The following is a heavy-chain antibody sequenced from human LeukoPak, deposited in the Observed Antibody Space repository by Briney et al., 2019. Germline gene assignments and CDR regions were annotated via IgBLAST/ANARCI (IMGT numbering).Heavy chain of an antibody. J-gene: IGHJ4*02. D-gene: IGHD3-3*01. CDR2: ISAYNGNT. Sequence: GASVKVSCKASGYTFTSYGISWVQQAPGQGLEWMGWISAYNGNTNYAQKLQGRVTMTTDTSTSTAYMELRSLRSDDTAVYYCARDLFARRITIFGVVPGYWGQGTLVTVSS. CDR3: ARDLFARRITIFGVVPGY. CDR1: GYTFTSYG. V-gene: IGHV1-18*01.